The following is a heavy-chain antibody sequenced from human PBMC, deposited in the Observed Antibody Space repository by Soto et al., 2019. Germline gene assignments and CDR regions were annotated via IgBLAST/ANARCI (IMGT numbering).Heavy chain of an antibody. D-gene: IGHD1-7*01. CDR1: GGSISSGGYY. CDR2: IYYSGST. J-gene: IGHJ4*02. CDR3: ARGESITGTSY. Sequence: QVQLQESGPGLVKPSQTLSLSCTVSGGSISSGGYYWSWIRQHPGKALEWFGYIYYSGSTYYSPSPDSRDSISVDTSKNQFTLKLSSMTTADTAVYYCARGESITGTSYWGQGTLVTVSS. V-gene: IGHV4-31*03.